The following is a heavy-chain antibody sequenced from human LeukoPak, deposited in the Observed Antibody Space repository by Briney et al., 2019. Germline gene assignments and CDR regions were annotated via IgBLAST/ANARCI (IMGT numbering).Heavy chain of an antibody. V-gene: IGHV3-30-3*01. CDR3: ARAGELRYMDV. CDR2: ISDDETYK. D-gene: IGHD3-16*01. Sequence: GGSLRLSCAASGFTFNSYSVHWVRQAPGKGLEWVTAISDDETYKFYADSVKGRFTISRDNAKNSLFLQMSSLRADDTAIYYCARAGELRYMDVWGKGTAATVSS. J-gene: IGHJ6*03. CDR1: GFTFNSYS.